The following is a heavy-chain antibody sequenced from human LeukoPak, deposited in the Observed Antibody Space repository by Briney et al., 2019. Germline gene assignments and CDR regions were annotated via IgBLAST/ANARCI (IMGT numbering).Heavy chain of an antibody. V-gene: IGHV1-2*02. CDR3: ARVRGPRYYFDY. Sequence: ASVKVSCKASGYTFTGYYMHWVRQTPGQGLEWMGWINPNSGGTNYAQKFQGRVTMTRDTSISTAYMELSKLRSDDTAVYYCARVRGPRYYFDYWAQGTLVTVSS. J-gene: IGHJ4*02. CDR2: INPNSGGT. CDR1: GYTFTGYY.